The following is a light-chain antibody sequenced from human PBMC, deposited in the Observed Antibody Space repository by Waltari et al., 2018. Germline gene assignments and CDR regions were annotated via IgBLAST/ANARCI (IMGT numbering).Light chain of an antibody. J-gene: IGLJ1*01. V-gene: IGLV3-25*03. CDR3: QSTDSTTTYRV. CDR1: ALPKKY. CDR2: KDT. Sequence: SYELTQPPSVSVSPGQTATITCSGDALPKKYAYWYQQKPGQAPVVLIYKDTERPSGIPERFSGSTAGTTVTLTISGVQAEDEADYYCQSTDSTTTYRVFGSGTKVTVL.